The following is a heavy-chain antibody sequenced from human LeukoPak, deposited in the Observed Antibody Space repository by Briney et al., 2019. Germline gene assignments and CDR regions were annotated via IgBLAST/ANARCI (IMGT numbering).Heavy chain of an antibody. J-gene: IGHJ5*02. V-gene: IGHV4-39*07. Sequence: SETLSLTCTVSGGSISSSSYYWGWIRQPPGKGLEWIGSIYYSGSTYYNPSLKSRVTISVDTSKNQFSLKLSSVTAADTAVYYCAREIPVAGKGQGRFDPWGQGTLVTVSS. CDR1: GGSISSSSYY. CDR3: AREIPVAGKGQGRFDP. D-gene: IGHD6-19*01. CDR2: IYYSGST.